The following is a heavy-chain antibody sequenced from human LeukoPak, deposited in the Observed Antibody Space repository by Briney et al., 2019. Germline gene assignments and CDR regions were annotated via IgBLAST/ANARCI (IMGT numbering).Heavy chain of an antibody. D-gene: IGHD5-24*01. Sequence: SVKVSCKASGGTFSSYAINWVRQAPGQGLEWMGGIIPIFGTANYAQKFQGRVTITADKSTSTAYMELSSLRSEDTAVYYCARDGGMATTGSFDYWGQGALVTVSS. CDR1: GGTFSSYA. V-gene: IGHV1-69*06. CDR2: IIPIFGTA. CDR3: ARDGGMATTGSFDY. J-gene: IGHJ4*02.